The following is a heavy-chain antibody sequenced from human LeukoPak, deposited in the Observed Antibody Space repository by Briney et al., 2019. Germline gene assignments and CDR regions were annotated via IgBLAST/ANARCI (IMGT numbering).Heavy chain of an antibody. CDR3: AGGKVVAGTPGQNSWDY. CDR2: GDYSGGT. J-gene: IGHJ4*02. D-gene: IGHD6-19*01. Sequence: SETLFLTCTVSGDSFSSVTDYWAWIRQPPGKGLEWIASGDYSGGTYYNPSLESRVAISTDMSKNQFSLKLTSVTGADTAVYYCAGGKVVAGTPGQNSWDYWGQGTLVTVSS. CDR1: GDSFSSVTDY. V-gene: IGHV4-39*07.